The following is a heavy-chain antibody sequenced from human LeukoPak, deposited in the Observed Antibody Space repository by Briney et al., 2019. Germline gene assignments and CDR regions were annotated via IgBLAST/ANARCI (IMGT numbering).Heavy chain of an antibody. J-gene: IGHJ3*02. CDR2: IYYSGST. D-gene: IGHD3-22*01. CDR3: ARGYYYYDSSGDAFDI. Sequence: SETLSLTCTVSGGSISSSSYYWGWIRQPPGKGLEWIGSIYYSGSTYYNPSLKSRVTISVDTSKNQFSLKLSSVTAADTAVYYCARGYYYYDSSGDAFDIWGQGTMVTVSS. CDR1: GGSISSSSYY. V-gene: IGHV4-39*07.